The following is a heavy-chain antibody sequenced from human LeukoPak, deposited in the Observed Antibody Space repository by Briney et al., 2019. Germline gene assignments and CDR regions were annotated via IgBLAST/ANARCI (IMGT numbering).Heavy chain of an antibody. V-gene: IGHV4-34*01. CDR1: GGSFSGYY. J-gene: IGHJ6*02. CDR3: ARSSGYDYVFYYYGMDV. D-gene: IGHD5-12*01. Sequence: SETLSLTCAVYGGSFSGYYGSWIRQPPGKGLEWIGEINHSGSTNYNPSLKSRVTISVDTSKNQFSLKLSSVTAADTAVYYCARSSGYDYVFYYYGMDVWGQGTTVTVSS. CDR2: INHSGST.